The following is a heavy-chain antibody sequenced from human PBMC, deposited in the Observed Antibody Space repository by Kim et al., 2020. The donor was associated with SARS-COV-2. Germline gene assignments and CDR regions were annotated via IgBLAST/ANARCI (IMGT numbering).Heavy chain of an antibody. CDR2: IWSDGSKE. D-gene: IGHD3-16*01. V-gene: IGHV3-33*01. Sequence: GGSLRLSCAASGLPFSASGMHWVRQAPGKGLEWVAMIWSDGSKEYYADSVKGRFTIPRDNSKNTVYLQMNSLRAEDTAVYYCARDKGERYSDYWGQGTLVIVS. CDR3: ARDKGERYSDY. J-gene: IGHJ4*02. CDR1: GLPFSASG.